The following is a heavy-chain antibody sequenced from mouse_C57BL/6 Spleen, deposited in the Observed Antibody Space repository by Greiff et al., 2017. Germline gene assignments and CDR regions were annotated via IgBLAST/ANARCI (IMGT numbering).Heavy chain of an antibody. J-gene: IGHJ4*01. D-gene: IGHD2-1*01. CDR2: IYPGDGDT. Sequence: QVQLQQSGAELVKPGASVKISCKASGYAFSSYWMNWVKQRPGKGLEWIGQIYPGDGDTNYNGKFKGKATLTADKSSSTAYMQLSSLTSEDSAVYFCARVCNYEYYAMDYWGQGTSVTVSS. CDR1: GYAFSSYW. CDR3: ARVCNYEYYAMDY. V-gene: IGHV1-80*01.